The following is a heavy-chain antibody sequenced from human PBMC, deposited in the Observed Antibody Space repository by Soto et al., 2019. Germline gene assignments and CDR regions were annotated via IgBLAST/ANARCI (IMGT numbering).Heavy chain of an antibody. D-gene: IGHD5-18*01. Sequence: VASVKVSCKASGGTFSSYAISWVRQAPGQGLEWMGGIIPIFGTANYAQKFQGRVTITADESTSTAYMELSSLRSEDTAVYYCARERYSYGYGAFDIWGQGTMVTVSS. CDR2: IIPIFGTA. V-gene: IGHV1-69*13. J-gene: IGHJ3*02. CDR1: GGTFSSYA. CDR3: ARERYSYGYGAFDI.